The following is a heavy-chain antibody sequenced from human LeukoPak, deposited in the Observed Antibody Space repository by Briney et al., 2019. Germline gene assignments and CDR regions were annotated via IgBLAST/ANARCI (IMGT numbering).Heavy chain of an antibody. CDR1: GFTFSSYA. D-gene: IGHD4-23*01. CDR3: ARRATVVTPGLFDY. V-gene: IGHV3-30-3*01. CDR2: ISYDGSNK. J-gene: IGHJ4*02. Sequence: GGSLRLSCVASGFTFSSYAMHWVRQAPGKGLEWVAVISYDGSNKYYADSVKGRFTISRDNSKNTLYLQMNSLRAEDTAVYHCARRATVVTPGLFDYWGQGTLVTVSS.